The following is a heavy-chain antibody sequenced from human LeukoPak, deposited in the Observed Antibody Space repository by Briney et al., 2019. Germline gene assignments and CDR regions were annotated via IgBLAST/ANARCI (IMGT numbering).Heavy chain of an antibody. J-gene: IGHJ3*02. CDR1: GFTFSDYY. D-gene: IGHD3-22*01. V-gene: IGHV3-21*01. CDR2: ISSRSNYI. CDR3: ARDVAYYYESSGYYSLGFDI. Sequence: GGSLRLSCAASGFTFSDYYMNWVRQAPGKGLEWVSSISSRSNYIYYPDSVKGRFTISRDNAKNSLYLQMNGLRAEDTAVYYCARDVAYYYESSGYYSLGFDIWGQGTMVTVSS.